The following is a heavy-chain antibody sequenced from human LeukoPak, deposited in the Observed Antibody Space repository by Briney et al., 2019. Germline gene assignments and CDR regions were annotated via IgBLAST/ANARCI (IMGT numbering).Heavy chain of an antibody. CDR2: ISSSSSYI. CDR3: ARERPSYYGSGSSFYFDY. J-gene: IGHJ4*02. CDR1: GFTFSSYS. V-gene: IGHV3-21*01. D-gene: IGHD3-10*01. Sequence: PGGSLRLSCAASGFTFSSYSMNWVRQAPGKGLEWVSSISSSSSYIYYADSVKGRFTISRDNAKNSLYLQMNSLRAEDTAVYYCARERPSYYGSGSSFYFDYWGQGTLVTVSS.